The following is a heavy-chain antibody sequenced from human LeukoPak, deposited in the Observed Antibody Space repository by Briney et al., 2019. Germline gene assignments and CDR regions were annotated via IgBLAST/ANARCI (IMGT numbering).Heavy chain of an antibody. V-gene: IGHV4-39*01. D-gene: IGHD3-10*01. CDR3: ARRTTMVRGVPFDY. CDR1: GGSISSSSYY. Sequence: SETLSLTYTVSGGSISSSSYYWGWIRQPPGKGLEWIGSIYYSGSTYYNPSLKSRVTISVDTSKNQFSLKLSSVTAADTAVYYCARRTTMVRGVPFDYWGQGTLVTVSS. J-gene: IGHJ4*02. CDR2: IYYSGST.